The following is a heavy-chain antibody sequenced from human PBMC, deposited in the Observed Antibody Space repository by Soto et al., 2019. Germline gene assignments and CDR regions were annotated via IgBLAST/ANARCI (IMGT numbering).Heavy chain of an antibody. J-gene: IGHJ4*02. CDR2: IYHSGTT. Sequence: QVQLQESGPGLVKPSGTLSLTCAVSGDSVINSDWWTWVRQPPGKGLEWIGEIYHSGTTNYNPSLKSRVTISVHRSKHQLSLTLISVTAADTAVYYCAVPGAGDFDYWGQGALVTVSS. CDR3: AVPGAGDFDY. V-gene: IGHV4-4*02. CDR1: GDSVINSDW. D-gene: IGHD6-13*01.